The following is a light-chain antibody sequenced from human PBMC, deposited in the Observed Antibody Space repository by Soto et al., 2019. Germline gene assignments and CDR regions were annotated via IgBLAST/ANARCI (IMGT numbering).Light chain of an antibody. CDR2: GNS. CDR1: SSNIGAGYD. CDR3: QSYGSSLSGYV. V-gene: IGLV1-40*01. Sequence: QSVLTQPPSVSGAPGQRVTISCTGSSSNIGAGYDVHWYQQLPGTAPKLLIYGNSNRPSGVPDRFSGSKSGTSASLAITGLQAEDEADYYCQSYGSSLSGYVFGTGTKGTVL. J-gene: IGLJ1*01.